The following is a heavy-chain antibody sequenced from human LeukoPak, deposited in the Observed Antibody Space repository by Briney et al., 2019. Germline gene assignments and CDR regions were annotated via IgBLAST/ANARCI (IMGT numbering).Heavy chain of an antibody. CDR1: GFPFSIYE. D-gene: IGHD6-19*01. J-gene: IGHJ4*02. Sequence: GGSLRLSCAVSGFPFSIYEMNWVRQARRKGVEWVSNIGSSGTTIYYADSVKGRFSISRDNAKSSLYLQMNSLRVEDTAVYYCALLAVASDFDYWGQGALVTVSS. CDR3: ALLAVASDFDY. CDR2: IGSSGTTI. V-gene: IGHV3-48*03.